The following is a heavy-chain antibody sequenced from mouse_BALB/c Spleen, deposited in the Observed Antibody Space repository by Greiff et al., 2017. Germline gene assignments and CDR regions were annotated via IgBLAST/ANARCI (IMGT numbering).Heavy chain of an antibody. V-gene: IGHV3-8*02. CDR3: ARLGNDYDENWYFDV. J-gene: IGHJ1*01. D-gene: IGHD2-4*01. CDR2: ISYSGST. Sequence: EVQLQQSGPSLVKPSQTLSLTCSVTGDSITSGYWNWIRKFPGNKLEYMGYISYSGSTYYNPSLKSRISITRDTSKNQYYLQLNSVTTEDTATYYCARLGNDYDENWYFDVWGAGTTVTVSS. CDR1: GDSITSGY.